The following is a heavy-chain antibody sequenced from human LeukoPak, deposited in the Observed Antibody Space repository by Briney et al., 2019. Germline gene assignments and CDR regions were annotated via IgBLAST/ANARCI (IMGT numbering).Heavy chain of an antibody. V-gene: IGHV1-8*01. CDR1: GYTFTSYD. Sequence: ASVKVSCKASGYTFTSYDINWVRQATGQGLEWMGWMNPNSGNTGYAQKFQGRVTMTRNTSMSTAYMELSSLRSEDTAVYYCARVRGYAGTEVDYWGQGTLVTVSS. J-gene: IGHJ4*02. CDR2: MNPNSGNT. D-gene: IGHD3-10*01. CDR3: ARVRGYAGTEVDY.